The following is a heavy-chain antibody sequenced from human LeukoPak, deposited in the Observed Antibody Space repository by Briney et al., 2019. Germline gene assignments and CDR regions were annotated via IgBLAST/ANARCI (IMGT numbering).Heavy chain of an antibody. D-gene: IGHD5-12*01. J-gene: IGHJ4*02. CDR2: ISAYNGNT. CDR3: ARIPPGYSGYELDY. Sequence: GASVKVSCKASGYTFTSYGIRWVRQAPGQGLEWMGWISAYNGNTDYAQKFQGRVTMTTDTSTSTAYMELRSLRSDDTAVYYCARIPPGYSGYELDYWGQGTLVTVSS. CDR1: GYTFTSYG. V-gene: IGHV1-18*04.